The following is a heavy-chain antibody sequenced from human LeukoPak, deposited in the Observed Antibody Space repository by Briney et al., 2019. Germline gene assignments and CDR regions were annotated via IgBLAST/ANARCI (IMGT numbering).Heavy chain of an antibody. CDR2: IYYSGST. D-gene: IGHD3-3*01. CDR3: ARAVGPDFWSGYYPGDYYYYYMDV. J-gene: IGHJ6*03. CDR1: GGSISSSSYY. Sequence: PSETLSLTCTVSGGSISSSSYYWGWIRQPPGKGLEWIGSIYYSGSTYYNPSLKSRVTISVDTSKNQFSLKLSSVTAADTAVYYCARAVGPDFWSGYYPGDYYYYYMDVWGKGTTVTVSS. V-gene: IGHV4-39*07.